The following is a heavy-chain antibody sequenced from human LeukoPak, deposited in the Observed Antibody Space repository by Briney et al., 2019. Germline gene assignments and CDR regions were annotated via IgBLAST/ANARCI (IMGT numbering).Heavy chain of an antibody. J-gene: IGHJ4*02. CDR1: GGSFSGYY. V-gene: IGHV4-34*01. CDR2: VYYSGST. Sequence: SETLSLTCAVYGGSFSGYYWGWIRQPPGKGLEWIGSVYYSGSTNYNPSLKSRVTMSVDTSKNQFSLKLSSVTALDTAVYYCARFSERSGSYIDYWGQGTLVTVSS. D-gene: IGHD1-26*01. CDR3: ARFSERSGSYIDY.